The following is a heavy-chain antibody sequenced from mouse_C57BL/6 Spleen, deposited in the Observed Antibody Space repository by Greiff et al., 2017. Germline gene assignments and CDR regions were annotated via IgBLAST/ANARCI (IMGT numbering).Heavy chain of an antibody. CDR2: IDPENGDT. CDR1: GFNIKDDY. CDR3: TTNYGSSFLWYFDV. J-gene: IGHJ1*03. Sequence: VQLKESGAELVRPGASVKLSCTASGFNIKDDYMHWVKQRPEQGLEWIGWIDPENGDTEYASKFQGKATITADTSSNTAYLQLSSLTSEDTAVYYCTTNYGSSFLWYFDVWGTGTTVTVSS. V-gene: IGHV14-4*01. D-gene: IGHD1-1*01.